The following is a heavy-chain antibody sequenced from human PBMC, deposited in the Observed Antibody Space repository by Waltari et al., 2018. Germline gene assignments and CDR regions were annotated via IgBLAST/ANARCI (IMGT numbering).Heavy chain of an antibody. V-gene: IGHV4-4*02. CDR3: AGDRAIGLFFDY. Sequence: QVQLQESGQGLVKPSGTPSLTCAVSGDSISGNYWWSWVRQSPEKGLEWIGQVHHSGKTHYNPSLQSRIAISLDKPKNHFSLNLNSVTAADTAIYYCAGDRAIGLFFDYWGRGTLVTVSS. D-gene: IGHD2-2*01. CDR2: VHHSGKT. CDR1: GDSISGNYW. J-gene: IGHJ4*02.